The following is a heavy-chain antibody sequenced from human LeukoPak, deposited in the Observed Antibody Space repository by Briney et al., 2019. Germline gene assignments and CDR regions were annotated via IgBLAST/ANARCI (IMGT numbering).Heavy chain of an antibody. CDR1: GFTFTTYW. V-gene: IGHV3-7*01. CDR3: ARLSEMFRGPQVIYYFDY. D-gene: IGHD3-10*01. J-gene: IGHJ4*02. CDR2: IKQDGTEK. Sequence: GGSLRLSCGASGFTFTTYWMSWVRQAPGKGLEWVANIKQDGTEKYYVDSVKGRFTISRDYARNSLYLQLNSLRAEDTAVYYCARLSEMFRGPQVIYYFDYWGQGTLVTVS.